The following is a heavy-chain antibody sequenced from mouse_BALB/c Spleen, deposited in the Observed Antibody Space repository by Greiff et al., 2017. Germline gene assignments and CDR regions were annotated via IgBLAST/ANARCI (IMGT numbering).Heavy chain of an antibody. CDR2: INSNGGST. D-gene: IGHD1-1*02. CDR3: ARGSYYYGGSDY. V-gene: IGHV5-6-3*01. CDR1: GFTFSSYG. J-gene: IGHJ2*01. Sequence: EVQVVESGGGLVQPGGSLKLSCAASGFTFSSYGMSWVRQTPDKRLELVATINSNGGSTYYPDSVKGRFTISRDNAKNTLYLQMSSLKSEDTAMYYCARGSYYYGGSDYWGQGTTLTVSS.